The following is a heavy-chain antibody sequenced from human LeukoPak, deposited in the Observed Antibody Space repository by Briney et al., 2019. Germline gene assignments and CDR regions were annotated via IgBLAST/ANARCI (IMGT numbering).Heavy chain of an antibody. CDR2: TYYRSKWHN. CDR3: ARIVGGQVDC. V-gene: IGHV6-1*01. J-gene: IGHJ4*02. D-gene: IGHD3-22*01. CDR1: GDSLSINSAA. Sequence: SQTLSLTCAISGDSLSINSAAWNWIRQSPSRGLEWLGRTYYRSKWHNDYAVSVKSRIAIKPDTSKNQVSLQLNSVTPEDTAVNYCARIVGGQVDCWGQGTLVTVSP.